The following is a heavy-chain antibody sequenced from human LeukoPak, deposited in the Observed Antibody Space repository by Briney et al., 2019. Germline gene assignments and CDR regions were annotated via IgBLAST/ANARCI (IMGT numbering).Heavy chain of an antibody. J-gene: IGHJ6*02. Sequence: GGSLRLSCAASGFTVSSNYMTWVRQAPGKGLEWVSLIYRGGTTYYADSVKGRFTISRHNSMNTLYFQMNSLRAEDTAVYYCARGGYTYGSNYYYAMDVWGQGTTVTVSS. D-gene: IGHD5-18*01. CDR3: ARGGYTYGSNYYYAMDV. V-gene: IGHV3-53*04. CDR2: IYRGGTT. CDR1: GFTVSSNY.